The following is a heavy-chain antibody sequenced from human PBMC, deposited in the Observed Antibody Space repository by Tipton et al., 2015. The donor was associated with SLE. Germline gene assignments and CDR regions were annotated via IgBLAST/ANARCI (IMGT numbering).Heavy chain of an antibody. CDR3: AREPSMVGAFDI. V-gene: IGHV4-39*07. CDR1: GGSIRSSSYY. CDR2: IYYSGST. Sequence: TLSLTCIVSGGSIRSSSYYWGWIRQPPGKGLEWIGSIYYSGSTYYNPSLKSRVTISVDTSKNQFSLKLSSVTAADTAVYYCAREPSMVGAFDIWGQGTMVTVSS. D-gene: IGHD3-10*01. J-gene: IGHJ3*02.